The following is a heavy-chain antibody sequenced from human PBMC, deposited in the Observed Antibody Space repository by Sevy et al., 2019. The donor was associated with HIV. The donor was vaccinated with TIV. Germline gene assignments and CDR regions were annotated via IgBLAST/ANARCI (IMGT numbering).Heavy chain of an antibody. Sequence: GGSLRLSCAASGFTFSDYNMNWVRQAPGKGLEWVSSISSSSSFIFSADSVKGRFTISRDNAKNSLYLQMNSLRAEDTAIYYCARPTSGLSEYEPLDNARFYGIDLWGRGTPVTVSS. CDR1: GFTFSDYN. CDR3: ARPTSGLSEYEPLDNARFYGIDL. J-gene: IGHJ6*02. V-gene: IGHV3-21*01. D-gene: IGHD1-20*01. CDR2: ISSSSSFI.